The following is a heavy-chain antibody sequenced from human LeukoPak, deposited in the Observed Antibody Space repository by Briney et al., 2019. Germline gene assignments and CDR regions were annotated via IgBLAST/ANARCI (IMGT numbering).Heavy chain of an antibody. Sequence: PSETLSLTCAVYGGSFSDYYWTWIRQPPGKWLEWIGEINHSGSANYNPSLKSRGTISVDTSKNQFSLKLTSVTAADTAVYYCWRTPSTTYYHSSGYYYFDSWGQGTLVTVSS. CDR3: WRTPSTTYYHSSGYYYFDS. CDR1: GGSFSDYY. V-gene: IGHV4-34*01. CDR2: INHSGSA. D-gene: IGHD3-22*01. J-gene: IGHJ4*02.